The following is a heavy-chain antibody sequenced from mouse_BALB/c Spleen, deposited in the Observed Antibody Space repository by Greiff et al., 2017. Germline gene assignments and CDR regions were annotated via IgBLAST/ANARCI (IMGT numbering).Heavy chain of an antibody. CDR1: GFTFSDYY. J-gene: IGHJ3*01. D-gene: IGHD2-14*01. CDR2: ISDGGSYT. CDR3: ARDLGYRYDDGVFAY. V-gene: IGHV5-4*02. Sequence: EVKLQESGGGLVKPGGSLKLSCAASGFTFSDYYMYWVRQTPEKRLEWVATISDGGSYTYYPDSVKGRFTISRDNAKNNLYLQMSSLKSEDTAMYYCARDLGYRYDDGVFAYWGQGTLVTVSA.